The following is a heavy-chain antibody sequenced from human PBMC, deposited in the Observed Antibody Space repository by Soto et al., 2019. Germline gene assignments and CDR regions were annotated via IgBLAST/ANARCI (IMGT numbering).Heavy chain of an antibody. J-gene: IGHJ5*02. CDR2: IYYSGST. Sequence: PXETLSLTCTVAGCSISSYYWSWIRQPPGKGLEWIGYIYYSGSTNYNPSLKSRVTISVDTSKNQFSLKLSSVTAADTAVYYCARAGASGSFLFDPWGQGTLVTVSS. D-gene: IGHD2-15*01. V-gene: IGHV4-59*01. CDR3: ARAGASGSFLFDP. CDR1: GCSISSYY.